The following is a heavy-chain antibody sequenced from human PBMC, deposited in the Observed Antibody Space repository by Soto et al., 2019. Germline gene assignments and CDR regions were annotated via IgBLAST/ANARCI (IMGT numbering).Heavy chain of an antibody. Sequence: PGGSLRLSCAASGFTFSDYWMNWVRQAPGKGLEWVANIKQDGSKKYHVASGKGRFTISRGNAKNSRDLQMSSLRAEDTAVYYWARATASDTFYNYYAVDVWGQGTPVTVCS. J-gene: IGHJ6*02. CDR2: IKQDGSKK. D-gene: IGHD3-22*01. V-gene: IGHV3-7*03. CDR3: ARATASDTFYNYYAVDV. CDR1: GFTFSDYW.